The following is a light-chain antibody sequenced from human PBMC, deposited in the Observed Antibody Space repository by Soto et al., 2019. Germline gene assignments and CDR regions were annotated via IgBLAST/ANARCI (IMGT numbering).Light chain of an antibody. V-gene: IGKV3-15*01. CDR2: DAS. Sequence: EIVMTQSPATLSVSPGERATLSCRASQSVSSNLAWYQQKPGQAPRLLVYDASTRATGIPARFSGSGSGTEFTLTISSLQSEDFAVYYCQQSNNWPRTFGQGTKVEI. J-gene: IGKJ1*01. CDR3: QQSNNWPRT. CDR1: QSVSSN.